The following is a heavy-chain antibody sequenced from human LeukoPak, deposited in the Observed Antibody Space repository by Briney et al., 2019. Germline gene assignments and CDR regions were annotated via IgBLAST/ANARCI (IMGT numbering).Heavy chain of an antibody. Sequence: GSLRLSCAASGFTFSSYAMSWVRQAPGKGLEWVSSISSSSSYIYYADSVKGRFIISRDNAKNSLYLQMNSLRAEDTAVYYCAKEPTDFWSGPDAFDIWGQGTMVTVSS. V-gene: IGHV3-21*04. D-gene: IGHD3-3*01. CDR1: GFTFSSYA. CDR3: AKEPTDFWSGPDAFDI. CDR2: ISSSSSYI. J-gene: IGHJ3*02.